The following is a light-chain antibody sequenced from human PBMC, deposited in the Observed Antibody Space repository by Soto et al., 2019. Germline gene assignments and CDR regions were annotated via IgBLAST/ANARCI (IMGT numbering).Light chain of an antibody. J-gene: IGLJ2*01. CDR2: RDD. V-gene: IGLV1-47*01. Sequence: QAVVTQPPSASGTPGQRVTISCSGSTSNIGTNYVYWYQQLPGTAPKLLIYRDDQRPSGVPDRFSGSKSGTSASLAISGLRSEDEADYYCAAWDDSLTAVLFGGGTQLTVL. CDR1: TSNIGTNY. CDR3: AAWDDSLTAVL.